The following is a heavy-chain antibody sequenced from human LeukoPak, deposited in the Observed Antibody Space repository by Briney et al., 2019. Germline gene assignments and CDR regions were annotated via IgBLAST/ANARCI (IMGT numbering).Heavy chain of an antibody. Sequence: GASVKVSCKASGYIFTSYDINWVRQATGQGPEWMGWMNPNSGNTGYAQKFQGRVTMTRNTSINTAYMELSSLRSEDTAVYYCARRKIDIVVVPAAISGTAKSRPIMDVWGKGTTVTVSS. D-gene: IGHD2-2*02. CDR2: MNPNSGNT. V-gene: IGHV1-8*01. J-gene: IGHJ6*03. CDR3: ARRKIDIVVVPAAISGTAKSRPIMDV. CDR1: GYIFTSYD.